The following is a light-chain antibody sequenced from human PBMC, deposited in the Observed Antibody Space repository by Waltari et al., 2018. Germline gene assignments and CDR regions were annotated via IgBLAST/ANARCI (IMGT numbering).Light chain of an antibody. J-gene: IGLJ3*02. CDR3: GTWDNSLSGWV. Sequence: QSVLTQPPSESAAPGQKVTISCSGAASNIGNNFVSWYQQFPGASPKLLIFEANKRPSGSPYRCSGSKSGTSATLGITGLQTGDEADYYCGTWDNSLSGWVFGTGTKLTVL. CDR2: EAN. CDR1: ASNIGNNF. V-gene: IGLV1-51*01.